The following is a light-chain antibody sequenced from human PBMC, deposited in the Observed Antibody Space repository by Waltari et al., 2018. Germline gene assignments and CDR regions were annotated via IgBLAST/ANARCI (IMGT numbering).Light chain of an antibody. V-gene: IGLV2-18*02. CDR3: SSYTSSSTWV. Sequence: QSALTQPPSVSGSPGQSVTIPCTGTSSDVGSYNRVSWYQQPPDTAPKLIIYEVSDRPSGVPDRFSGSKSANTAFLTISGLQAEDEADYFCSSYTSSSTWVFGTGTKVTVL. CDR1: SSDVGSYNR. J-gene: IGLJ1*01. CDR2: EVS.